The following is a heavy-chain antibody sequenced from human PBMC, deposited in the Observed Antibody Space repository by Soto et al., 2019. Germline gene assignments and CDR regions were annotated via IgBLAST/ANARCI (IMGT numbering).Heavy chain of an antibody. J-gene: IGHJ4*02. Sequence: XXPLSLTCTDSRGSINSYYWSGIRQPPGXGLEWIGYIXYSGSXNSNHSLKSRAXRSVDTPXGLCTPKLSFVTAADTAVYYCARGRIQLWYQLDYWRKGTLVTVYS. D-gene: IGHD5-18*01. V-gene: IGHV4-59*01. CDR3: ARGRIQLWYQLDY. CDR1: RGSINSYY. CDR2: IXYSGSX.